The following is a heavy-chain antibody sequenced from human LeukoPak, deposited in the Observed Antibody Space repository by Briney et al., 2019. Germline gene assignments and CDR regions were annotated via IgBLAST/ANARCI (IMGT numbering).Heavy chain of an antibody. CDR3: ARQPGTGGINL. CDR1: GGSISSYI. D-gene: IGHD3-16*01. CDR2: IYTSGST. V-gene: IGHV4-4*09. J-gene: IGHJ4*02. Sequence: SETLSLTCSVSGGSISSYIWSWIRQPPGKGLEWIEYIYTSGSTDYNPSLKSRVTISVDRSKNQFSLKLSSVTAADTAFYYCARQPGTGGINLWGQGTLVTVSS.